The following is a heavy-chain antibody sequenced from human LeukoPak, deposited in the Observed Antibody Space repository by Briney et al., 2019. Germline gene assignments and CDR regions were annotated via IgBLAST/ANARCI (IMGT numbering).Heavy chain of an antibody. Sequence: ASVKVSCKASGYTFTSYYMHWVRQAPGQGLEWMGIINPSGGSTSYAQKFQGRVTMTRDTSTSTVYMELSSLRSEDTAVYYCAKSYAYYYDSSGYGDFDYWGQGTLVTVSS. D-gene: IGHD3-22*01. V-gene: IGHV1-46*01. CDR2: INPSGGST. J-gene: IGHJ4*02. CDR3: AKSYAYYYDSSGYGDFDY. CDR1: GYTFTSYY.